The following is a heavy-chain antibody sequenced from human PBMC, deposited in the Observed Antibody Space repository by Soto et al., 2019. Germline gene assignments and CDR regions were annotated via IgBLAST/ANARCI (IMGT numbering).Heavy chain of an antibody. CDR3: ALVRGYSSSWFDY. CDR2: MNPNSVNT. J-gene: IGHJ4*02. Sequence: ASVKVSCKASGYTFTSYDINWVRQATGQGLEWMGWMNPNSVNTGYAQKFQGRVTMTRNTSISTAYMELSSLRSEDTAVYYCALVRGYSSSWFDYWGQGTLVTVSS. V-gene: IGHV1-8*01. CDR1: GYTFTSYD. D-gene: IGHD6-13*01.